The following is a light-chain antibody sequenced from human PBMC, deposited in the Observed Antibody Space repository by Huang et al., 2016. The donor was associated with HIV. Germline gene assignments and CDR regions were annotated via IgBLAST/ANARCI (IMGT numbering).Light chain of an antibody. CDR2: DAS. J-gene: IGKJ1*01. Sequence: DTQMTQSPSSLSASVGDRVTITCRASQTISNYLNLYQQKPGKAPNLLIYDASSLQRGVPSRFSGSGSGTDFTLTISSLQPEDFATYYCQQSHSTPRTFGLGTKVEIK. CDR1: QTISNY. V-gene: IGKV1-39*01. CDR3: QQSHSTPRT.